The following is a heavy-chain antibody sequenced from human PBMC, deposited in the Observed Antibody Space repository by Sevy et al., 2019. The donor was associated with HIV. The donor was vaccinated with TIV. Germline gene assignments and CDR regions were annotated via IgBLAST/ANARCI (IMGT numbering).Heavy chain of an antibody. CDR2: IKQDGSEK. D-gene: IGHD3-16*01. CDR1: GFTFSSYW. CDR3: ARDPFLDYYYYGMDV. V-gene: IGHV3-7*03. J-gene: IGHJ6*02. Sequence: GGSLRLSCAASGFTFSSYWMSWVRQAPGKGLEWVANIKQDGSEKYYVDSVKGRFTISRDNANNSLYLQMNSLRAEDTAVYYCARDPFLDYYYYGMDVWGQGTTVTVSS.